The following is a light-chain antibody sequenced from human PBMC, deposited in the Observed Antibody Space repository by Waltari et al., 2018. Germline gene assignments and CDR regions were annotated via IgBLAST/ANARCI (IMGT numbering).Light chain of an antibody. CDR2: ENN. CDR1: SLKLESHY. Sequence: QSVLTQPPSVSAAPGQKVTISCSGNSLKLESHYVSWYQQFPGAAPKLLVYENNKQPSDIPDGCSGSKSGTSATLDITGLQAGDEADYYCGTYDSSVSTGLFGGGTKLTVL. V-gene: IGLV1-51*02. CDR3: GTYDSSVSTGL. J-gene: IGLJ2*01.